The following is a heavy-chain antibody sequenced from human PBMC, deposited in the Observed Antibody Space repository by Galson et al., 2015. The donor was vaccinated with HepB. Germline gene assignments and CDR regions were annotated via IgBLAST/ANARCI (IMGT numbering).Heavy chain of an antibody. J-gene: IGHJ4*02. CDR2: ISYDGSNK. CDR1: GFTFSSYG. V-gene: IGHV3-30*03. CDR3: ARPLGYSTSRGYFEY. D-gene: IGHD6-13*01. Sequence: SLRLSCAASGFTFSSYGMHWVRQAPGKGLEWVAVISYDGSNKYYADSVKGRFTISRDNSKNTQYLQLNSLRAGDTAVYYCARPLGYSTSRGYFEYWGPGTLVFVSS.